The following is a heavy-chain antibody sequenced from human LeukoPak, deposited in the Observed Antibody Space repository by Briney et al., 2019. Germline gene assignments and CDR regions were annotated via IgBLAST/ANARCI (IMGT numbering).Heavy chain of an antibody. Sequence: PGGSLRLSCAASGFTFSIYAMGWVRQTPGKGLEWVPTAGTSGGTYYPDSVKGRFTISRDNSKNTLYLRMSSLRADDTAVYFCAKRDKFYFEYWGQGTLVTVSS. J-gene: IGHJ4*02. CDR2: AGTSGGT. CDR3: AKRDKFYFEY. CDR1: GFTFSIYA. V-gene: IGHV3-23*01. D-gene: IGHD2-21*02.